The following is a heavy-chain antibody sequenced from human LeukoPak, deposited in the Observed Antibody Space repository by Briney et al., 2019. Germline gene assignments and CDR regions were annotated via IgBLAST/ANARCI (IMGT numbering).Heavy chain of an antibody. CDR3: ARGGVRFSMGDVFDI. J-gene: IGHJ3*02. Sequence: ASVKVSCKASGYTFTSYGISWVRQAPGQGLEWMGWISAYNGKTDYAQELQDRVTMTTDTSTSTAYMELRSLRSDDTAVYYCARGGVRFSMGDVFDIWGQGTMVTVSS. CDR1: GYTFTSYG. V-gene: IGHV1-18*01. CDR2: ISAYNGKT. D-gene: IGHD2-8*01.